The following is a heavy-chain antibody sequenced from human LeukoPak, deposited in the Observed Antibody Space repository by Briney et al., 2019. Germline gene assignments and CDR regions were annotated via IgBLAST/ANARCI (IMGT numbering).Heavy chain of an antibody. V-gene: IGHV3-11*01. J-gene: IGHJ5*02. CDR2: STSSGSTT. Sequence: LRLSCAASGFTFSDYYMSWIRQAPGKGLEWISYSTSSGSTTYYPDSVKGRSTISRDNAKNTLYLQMNNLRAEDTAVYYCARARYSYGYWFDPWGQGTLVTVSS. CDR3: ARARYSYGYWFDP. D-gene: IGHD5-18*01. CDR1: GFTFSDYY.